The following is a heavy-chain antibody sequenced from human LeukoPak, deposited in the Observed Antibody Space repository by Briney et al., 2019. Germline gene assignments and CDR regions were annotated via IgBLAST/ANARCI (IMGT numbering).Heavy chain of an antibody. CDR3: VFSWEVVPAARLLDY. CDR1: GGSISSGGYS. J-gene: IGHJ4*02. CDR2: IYHSGST. V-gene: IGHV4-30-2*01. Sequence: SQTLSLTCAVSGGSISSGGYSWSWIRQPPGKGLEWIGYIYHSGSTYYNPSLKSRVTISVDRSKNQFSLKLSSVTAADTAVYYCVFSWEVVPAARLLDYWGQGTLVTVSS. D-gene: IGHD2-2*01.